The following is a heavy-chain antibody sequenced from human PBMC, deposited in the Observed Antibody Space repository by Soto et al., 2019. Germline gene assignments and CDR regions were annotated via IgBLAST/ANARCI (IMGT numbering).Heavy chain of an antibody. CDR1: GYTLTELS. CDR3: ATVGAAAGNDYYYGMDV. J-gene: IGHJ6*02. V-gene: IGHV1-24*01. Sequence: ASVKVSCKVSGYTLTELSMHWVRQAPGKGLEWMGGFDPEDGETIYAQKFQGRVTMTEDTSTDTAYMELSSLRSEDTAVYYCATVGAAAGNDYYYGMDVWGQGTTVTVYS. D-gene: IGHD6-13*01. CDR2: FDPEDGET.